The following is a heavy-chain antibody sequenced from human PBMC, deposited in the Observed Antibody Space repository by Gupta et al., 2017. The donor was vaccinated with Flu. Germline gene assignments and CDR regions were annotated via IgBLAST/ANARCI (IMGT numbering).Heavy chain of an antibody. V-gene: IGHV3-21*01. CDR2: ISSSSSYI. CDR1: GFTFSSHS. J-gene: IGHJ5*02. CDR3: ARDVDTAMVSGYWFDP. D-gene: IGHD5-18*01. Sequence: EVQLVESGGGLVKPGGSLRLSCAASGFTFSSHSMNWVRQAPGKGLEWVSSISSSSSYIYYADSVKGRFTIARDNAKNSLYLQMNSLRAEDTAVYYCARDVDTAMVSGYWFDPWGQGTLVTVAA.